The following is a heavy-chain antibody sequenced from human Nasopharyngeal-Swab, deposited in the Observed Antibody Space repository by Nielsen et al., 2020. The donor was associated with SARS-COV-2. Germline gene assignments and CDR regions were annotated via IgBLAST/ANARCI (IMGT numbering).Heavy chain of an antibody. V-gene: IGHV3-33*01. D-gene: IGHD3-3*01. Sequence: GESLKISCAASGFTFSSYGMHWVRQAPGKGLEWVAVIWYDGSNKYYADSVKGRFTISRDNSKNTLYLQMNSLRAEDTAVYYCARDGPNYDFWSGYQSYYFDYWGQGTLVTVSS. CDR2: IWYDGSNK. J-gene: IGHJ4*02. CDR1: GFTFSSYG. CDR3: ARDGPNYDFWSGYQSYYFDY.